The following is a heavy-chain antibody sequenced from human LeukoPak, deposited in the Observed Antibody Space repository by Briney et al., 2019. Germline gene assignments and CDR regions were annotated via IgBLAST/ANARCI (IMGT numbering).Heavy chain of an antibody. Sequence: PSETLSLTCTVSGDSVRANYWSLIRQPPGPGLHSLGYIYNSGSTSYNPSIKSRVTISVDTSKNQFPLKLSSVTAADTAVYYCARATPGWNPPDYWGQGTLVSVSS. CDR2: IYNSGST. V-gene: IGHV4-59*08. CDR3: ARATPGWNPPDY. J-gene: IGHJ4*02. CDR1: GDSVRANY. D-gene: IGHD1-1*01.